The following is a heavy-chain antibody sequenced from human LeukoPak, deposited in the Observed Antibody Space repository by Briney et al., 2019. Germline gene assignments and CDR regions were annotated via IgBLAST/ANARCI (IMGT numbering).Heavy chain of an antibody. J-gene: IGHJ4*02. CDR2: ITSSSTYI. CDR3: AKDRLRIAAAGTLFTPVDY. CDR1: GFTFNTYN. V-gene: IGHV3-21*04. D-gene: IGHD6-13*01. Sequence: PGGSLRLSCAASGFTFNTYNMNWVRQAPGKGLEWVSSITSSSTYIYYADSVKGRFTISRDNAKNSLYLQMNSLRAEDTAVYYCAKDRLRIAAAGTLFTPVDYWGQGTLVTVSS.